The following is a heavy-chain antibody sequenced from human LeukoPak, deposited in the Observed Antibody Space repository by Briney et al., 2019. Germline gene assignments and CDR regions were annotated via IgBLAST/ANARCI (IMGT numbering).Heavy chain of an antibody. CDR3: SRDVPYYYSGYYFDF. J-gene: IGHJ4*02. V-gene: IGHV1-46*04. Sequence: ASVRVSCKASGYTFTSYYMHWVRQAPGQGLEWMGLINLSGGSTSYAQTLQGRVTMTRDMSTSTVYMELSSLRSEDTAVYYCSRDVPYYYSGYYFDFWGQGTLVTVSS. CDR1: GYTFTSYY. D-gene: IGHD3-22*01. CDR2: INLSGGST.